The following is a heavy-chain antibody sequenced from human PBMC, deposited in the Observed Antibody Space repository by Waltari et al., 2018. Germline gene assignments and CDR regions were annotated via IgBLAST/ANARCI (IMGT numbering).Heavy chain of an antibody. CDR3: ARLGGSEIYYFDY. V-gene: IGHV4-38-2*01. D-gene: IGHD2-15*01. CDR1: GYSISRGYY. J-gene: IGHJ4*02. Sequence: QVQLQESGPGLVKPSETLSLTCAVSGYSISRGYYCGWTRQPPGKGLEWIGSIYHSGSTYYNPSLKSRVTISVDTSKNQFSLKLSSVTAADTAVYYCARLGGSEIYYFDYWGQGTLVTVSS. CDR2: IYHSGST.